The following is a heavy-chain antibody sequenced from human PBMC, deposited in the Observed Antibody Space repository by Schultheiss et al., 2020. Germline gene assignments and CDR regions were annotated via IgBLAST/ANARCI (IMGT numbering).Heavy chain of an antibody. CDR1: GGSISSGGYY. J-gene: IGHJ4*02. D-gene: IGHD3-16*01. Sequence: SETLSLTCTVLGGSISSGGYYWSRIRQPPGKGLEWIGYIYYSGSTNYNPSLKSRVTISVDTSKNQFSLKLSSVTAADTAVYYCARDGGGESFDYWGQGTLVTVSS. V-gene: IGHV4-61*08. CDR3: ARDGGGESFDY. CDR2: IYYSGST.